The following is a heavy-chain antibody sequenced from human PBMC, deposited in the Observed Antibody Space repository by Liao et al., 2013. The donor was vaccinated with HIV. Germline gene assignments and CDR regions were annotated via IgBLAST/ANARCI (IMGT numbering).Heavy chain of an antibody. CDR1: GGSIRSSSYY. V-gene: IGHV4-39*07. D-gene: IGHD3-10*01. CDR2: MYYSGST. J-gene: IGHJ4*02. Sequence: QLQLQESGPGLVKPSETLSLSCTVSGGSIRSSSYYWGWIRQPPGKGLEWIGSMYYSGSTNYNPSLQSRVTISADTSKNQFSLRLTSVTAADTAVYYCAREAIWFGELSGFDYWGQGTLVTVSS. CDR3: AREAIWFGELSGFDY.